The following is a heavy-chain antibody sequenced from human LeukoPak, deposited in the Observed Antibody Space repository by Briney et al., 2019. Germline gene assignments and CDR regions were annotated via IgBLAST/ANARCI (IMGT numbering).Heavy chain of an antibody. CDR3: ARGRDIVVVVAATDHDAFDI. D-gene: IGHD2-15*01. J-gene: IGHJ3*02. Sequence: GASVKVSCKASGYTFTSYAMHWVRQAPGKRLEWMGWINPGNGNTKYSQKFQGRVTITRDTSASTAYMELSSLRSEDTAVYYCARGRDIVVVVAATDHDAFDIWGQGTMVTVSS. CDR2: INPGNGNT. CDR1: GYTFTSYA. V-gene: IGHV1-3*01.